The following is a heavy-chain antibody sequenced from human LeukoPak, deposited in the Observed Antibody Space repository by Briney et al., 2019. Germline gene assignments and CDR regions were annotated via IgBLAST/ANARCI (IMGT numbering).Heavy chain of an antibody. CDR1: GGSISSGGYY. CDR3: ARLYYDSSGYAPGWFDP. D-gene: IGHD3-22*01. J-gene: IGHJ5*02. Sequence: PSETLSLTCTVSGGSISSGGYYWSWIRQHPGTGLEWIGYIYYSGSTYYNPSLKSRVTISVDTSKNQFSLKLSSVTAADTAVYYCARLYYDSSGYAPGWFDPWGQGTLVTVSS. CDR2: IYYSGST. V-gene: IGHV4-31*03.